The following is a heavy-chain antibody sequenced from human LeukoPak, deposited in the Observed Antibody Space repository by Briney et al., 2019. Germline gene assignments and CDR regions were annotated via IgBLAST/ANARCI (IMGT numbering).Heavy chain of an antibody. Sequence: PGGSLRLSCAASGFTFSSYSMNWVRQAPGKGLEWVSSISSSSSYIYYADSVKGRFTISRDNAKNSLYLQMNSLRAEDTAVYYCARDRMDTATRRPWYFDLWGRGTLVTVSS. J-gene: IGHJ2*01. CDR3: ARDRMDTATRRPWYFDL. CDR2: ISSSSSYI. V-gene: IGHV3-21*01. CDR1: GFTFSSYS. D-gene: IGHD5-18*01.